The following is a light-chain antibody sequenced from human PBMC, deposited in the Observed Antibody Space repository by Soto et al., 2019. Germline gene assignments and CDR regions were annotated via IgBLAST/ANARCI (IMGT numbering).Light chain of an antibody. CDR3: LQYLTYPWT. Sequence: DIQMTQSPSTLSASLGDTVTVTCRASQSVSGWLAWYQQKPGEAPKLLIYDASALPRGVPSRFSGSGSGTKFTLTIASLQPDHFATYYCLQYLTYPWTFGQGTKVDIK. J-gene: IGKJ1*01. CDR1: QSVSGW. V-gene: IGKV1-5*01. CDR2: DAS.